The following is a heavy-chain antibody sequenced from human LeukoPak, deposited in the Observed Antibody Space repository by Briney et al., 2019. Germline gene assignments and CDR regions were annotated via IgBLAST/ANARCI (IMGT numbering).Heavy chain of an antibody. V-gene: IGHV3-9*01. CDR1: GFTFDDYA. D-gene: IGHD3-10*01. Sequence: QPGRSLRLSCAASGFTFDDYAMHWVRQAPGKGLEWVSGISWNSGSIGYADSVKGRFTISRDNAKNSLYLQMNSLRAEDTALYYCAKDIRAIGSGNYFDYWGQGTLVTVSS. CDR2: ISWNSGSI. J-gene: IGHJ4*02. CDR3: AKDIRAIGSGNYFDY.